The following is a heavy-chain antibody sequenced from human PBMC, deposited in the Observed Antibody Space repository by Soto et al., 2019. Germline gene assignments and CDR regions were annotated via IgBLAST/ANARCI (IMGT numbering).Heavy chain of an antibody. V-gene: IGHV4-30-2*01. D-gene: IGHD3-3*01. CDR3: ARWSPLYGMDV. Sequence: QLQLQESGSGLVKPSQTLSLMCDVSGGSITRGGYSWSWIRQLPGKGLEWLGYIYDNGNTYYNASLKSRATISVDRSKNQFSLNLTSVTAADTAVYYCARWSPLYGMDVWGQGATVTVSS. CDR1: GGSITRGGYS. J-gene: IGHJ6*02. CDR2: IYDNGNT.